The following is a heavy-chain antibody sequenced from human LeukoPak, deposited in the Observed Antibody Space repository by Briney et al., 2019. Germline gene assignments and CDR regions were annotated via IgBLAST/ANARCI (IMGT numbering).Heavy chain of an antibody. CDR3: ARTGHYRFDY. J-gene: IGHJ4*02. CDR2: VSIYNDNT. Sequence: ASVTVSCTASGYSFTDYDFSWVRQAPGQGLEWLGWVSIYNDNTHYAREFQDRVTMTTDISTSTAYTELKSLTSDDTAVYFCARTGHYRFDYWGQGTLVTVSS. CDR1: GYSFTDYD. V-gene: IGHV1-18*01. D-gene: IGHD3-9*01.